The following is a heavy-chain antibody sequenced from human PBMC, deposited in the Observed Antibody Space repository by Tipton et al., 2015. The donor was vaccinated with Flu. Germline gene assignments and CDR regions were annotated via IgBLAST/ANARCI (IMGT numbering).Heavy chain of an antibody. D-gene: IGHD1-26*01. V-gene: IGHV4-59*08. CDR1: GDSFSPYY. CDR3: ARHSQILPYRAQGYFDF. J-gene: IGHJ4*02. Sequence: TLSLTCSVSGDSFSPYYWSWIRQAPGKGLEWIAYINYSGSTNNNPSLKSRVTISVDTSKNQFSLKLTSVTAADTAVYYCARHSQILPYRAQGYFDFWSQGTLVTVSS. CDR2: INYSGST.